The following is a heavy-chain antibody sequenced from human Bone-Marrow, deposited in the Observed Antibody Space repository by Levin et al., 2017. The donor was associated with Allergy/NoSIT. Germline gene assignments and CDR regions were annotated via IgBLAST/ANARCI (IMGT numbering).Heavy chain of an antibody. CDR3: ARDNWGKLGRGFDI. D-gene: IGHD7-27*01. J-gene: IGHJ3*02. V-gene: IGHV4-59*01. CDR1: GGSINSYH. Sequence: PSETLSLTCTVSGGSINSYHWSWIRQPPGKGLEWIGNIYNSGSTNYNLSLKSRVNISVDTSKNQFSLKLSSVTAADTAVYFCARDNWGKLGRGFDIWGQGTMVTVSA. CDR2: IYNSGST.